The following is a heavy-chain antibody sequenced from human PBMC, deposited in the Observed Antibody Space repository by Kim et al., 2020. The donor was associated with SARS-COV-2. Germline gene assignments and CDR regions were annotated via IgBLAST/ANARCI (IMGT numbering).Heavy chain of an antibody. V-gene: IGHV4-31*03. CDR1: GGSISSGGYY. Sequence: SETLSLTCTVSGGSISSGGYYWSWIRQHPGKGLEWIGYIYYSGSTYYNPSIKSRVTISVDTSKNQFSLKLSSVTAADTAVYYCARVGRYSGYDRWGQGTLVTVSS. CDR3: ARVGRYSGYDR. D-gene: IGHD5-12*01. J-gene: IGHJ4*02. CDR2: IYYSGST.